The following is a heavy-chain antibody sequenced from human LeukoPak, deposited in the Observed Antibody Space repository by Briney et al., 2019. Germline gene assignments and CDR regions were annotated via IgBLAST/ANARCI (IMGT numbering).Heavy chain of an antibody. CDR2: IYYSGST. Sequence: SETLSLTCTVSGGSISSGGYYWSWVRQHLGKGLEWIGYIYYSGSTYYNPSLKNRVTISVDTSKNQFSLKLSSVTAADTAVYYCASLLSPGYCSSTSCQEHWGQGTLVTVSS. J-gene: IGHJ4*02. V-gene: IGHV4-31*03. CDR1: GGSISSGGYY. D-gene: IGHD2-2*01. CDR3: ASLLSPGYCSSTSCQEH.